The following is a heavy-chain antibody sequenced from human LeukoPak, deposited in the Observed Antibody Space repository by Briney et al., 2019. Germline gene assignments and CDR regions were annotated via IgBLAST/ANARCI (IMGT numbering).Heavy chain of an antibody. CDR3: ARVYDLLSGAFDI. D-gene: IGHD3-3*01. V-gene: IGHV4-4*07. CDR1: GGSISSYY. CDR2: IYTSGST. J-gene: IGHJ3*02. Sequence: PSETLSLTCTASGGSISSYYWSWLRQPAGKGLEWIGRIYTSGSTNYNPSLKSRVTMSVDTSKNQFSLKLSSVTAADTAVYYCARVYDLLSGAFDIWGQGTMVTVSS.